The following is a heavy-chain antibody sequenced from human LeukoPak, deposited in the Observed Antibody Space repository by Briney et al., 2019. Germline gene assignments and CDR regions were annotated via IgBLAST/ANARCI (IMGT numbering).Heavy chain of an antibody. CDR2: IIPIFGTA. CDR3: ARDTGITGTYYMDV. Sequence: SVKVSCKASGGTFSSYAISWVRQAPGQGLEWMGGIIPIFGTANYAQKFQGRVAITADESTSTAYMELSSLRSEDTAVYYCARDTGITGTYYMDVWGKGTTVTVSS. D-gene: IGHD1-20*01. V-gene: IGHV1-69*13. J-gene: IGHJ6*03. CDR1: GGTFSSYA.